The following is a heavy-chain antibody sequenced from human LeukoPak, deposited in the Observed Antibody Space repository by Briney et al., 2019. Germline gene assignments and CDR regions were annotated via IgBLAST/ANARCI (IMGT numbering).Heavy chain of an antibody. CDR2: ISSSGSTI. CDR3: ARFAPRLNFDY. CDR1: GFTFSDYY. J-gene: IGHJ4*02. Sequence: GGSLRLSCAASGFTFSDYYMSWIRQAPGKGLEWVSYISSSGSTIYYADSVKGRFTISRDNAKDSLYLQMNSLRAEDTAVYYCARFAPRLNFDYWGQGTLVTVSS. V-gene: IGHV3-11*01. D-gene: IGHD1-1*01.